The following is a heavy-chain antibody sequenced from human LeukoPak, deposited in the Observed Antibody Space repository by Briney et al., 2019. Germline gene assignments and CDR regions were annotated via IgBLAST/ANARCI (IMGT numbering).Heavy chain of an antibody. CDR2: ISSSSSSI. J-gene: IGHJ5*02. CDR3: AREGTSGTHLNWFDP. D-gene: IGHD1-1*01. CDR1: GFIFSSYS. Sequence: GGSLRLSCAASGFIFSSYSMNWVRQAPGKGLEWVSYISSSSSSIYYADSVKGRFTISRDNAKDSLYLEMNSLRDEDTAVYYCAREGTSGTHLNWFDPWGQGTLVTVSS. V-gene: IGHV3-48*02.